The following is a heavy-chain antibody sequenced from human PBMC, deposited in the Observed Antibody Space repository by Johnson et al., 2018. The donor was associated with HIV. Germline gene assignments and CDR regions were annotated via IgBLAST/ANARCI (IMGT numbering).Heavy chain of an antibody. CDR1: GFTFDDYA. Sequence: VQLVESGGGLVQPGRSLRLSCAASGFTFDDYAMHWVRQAPGKGLEWVSGISWNSGSIGYADSVKGRFTISRDNAKNSLYLQMNSLRAEDTAVYYCARGDYYDTRGSFSDAFDVWGQGTMVTVSS. CDR3: ARGDYYDTRGSFSDAFDV. J-gene: IGHJ3*01. D-gene: IGHD3-22*01. V-gene: IGHV3-9*01. CDR2: ISWNSGSI.